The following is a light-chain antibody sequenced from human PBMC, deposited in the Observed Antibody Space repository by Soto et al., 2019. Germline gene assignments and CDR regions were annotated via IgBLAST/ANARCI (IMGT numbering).Light chain of an antibody. J-gene: IGKJ1*01. CDR2: GAT. Sequence: VLTLSPGTLSLSPGERATLACRASQSFSKNYLAWYQQKPGQAASLLIYGATSTATGIPDRFSGSGSGTDSTPTISRVQPEDSAVYCCQQYSAPRTFGQGTKVDIK. CDR3: QQYSAPRT. V-gene: IGKV3-20*01. CDR1: QSFSKNY.